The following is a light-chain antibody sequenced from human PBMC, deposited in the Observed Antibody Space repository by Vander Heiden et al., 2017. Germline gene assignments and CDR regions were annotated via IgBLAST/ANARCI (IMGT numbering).Light chain of an antibody. Sequence: IVMTHSPDSLALSLGERATINCKSSQSVLSSSNNKNYLAWYQQKPGQPPKLLIYWASTRESGVPDRFSGSGSGTDFTLTISSLQAEDVAVYYCQQYYSRFRRFGQGTKVEFK. V-gene: IGKV4-1*01. CDR1: QSVLSSSNNKNY. CDR3: QQYYSRFRR. J-gene: IGKJ1*01. CDR2: WAS.